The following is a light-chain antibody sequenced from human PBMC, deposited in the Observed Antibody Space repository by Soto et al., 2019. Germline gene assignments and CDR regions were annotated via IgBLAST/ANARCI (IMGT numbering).Light chain of an antibody. V-gene: IGKV1-39*01. Sequence: DIQMTQSPPSLSASVGDRVTITCRASETITDYLNWYQVKPGKAPNLLIYSAALLQPGVTSRFSGSGYGTDFALTLSGLQHEDSATYYCQQNFSPFVTFGAGTRV. CDR2: SAA. J-gene: IGKJ4*01. CDR3: QQNFSPFVT. CDR1: ETITDY.